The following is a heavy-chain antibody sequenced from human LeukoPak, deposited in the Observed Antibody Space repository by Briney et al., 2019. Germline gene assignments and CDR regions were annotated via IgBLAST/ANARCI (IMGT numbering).Heavy chain of an antibody. D-gene: IGHD3-16*02. CDR3: ARDRLGDYDYVWGSYRFNYFDY. V-gene: IGHV1-46*01. J-gene: IGHJ4*02. Sequence: ASVKVSCKASGYTFTSYCMHWVRQAPGQGLEWMGIINPSGGSTSYAQKFQGRVTMTRDTSTSTVYMELSSLRSEDTAVYYCARDRLGDYDYVWGSYRFNYFDYWGQGTLVTVSS. CDR1: GYTFTSYC. CDR2: INPSGGST.